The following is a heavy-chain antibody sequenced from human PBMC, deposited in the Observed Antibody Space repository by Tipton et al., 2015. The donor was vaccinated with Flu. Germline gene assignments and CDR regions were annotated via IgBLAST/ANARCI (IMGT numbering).Heavy chain of an antibody. J-gene: IGHJ4*02. V-gene: IGHV4-31*03. Sequence: TLSLTCTVSGGSISSGGYYWSWIRQHPGKGLEWIGYIYYSGSTYYNPSLKSRVTISVDTSKNQFSLKLSSVTAADTAVYYCARDSSGYYFTDWGQGTLVTVSS. D-gene: IGHD3-22*01. CDR1: GGSISSGGYY. CDR3: ARDSSGYYFTD. CDR2: IYYSGST.